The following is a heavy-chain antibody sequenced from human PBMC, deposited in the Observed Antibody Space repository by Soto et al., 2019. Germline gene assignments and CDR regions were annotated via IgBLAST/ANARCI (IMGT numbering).Heavy chain of an antibody. CDR3: ARMGNYYDDSGYYLGAFDI. Sequence: ASVKVSCKASGYSFTSYYIHWVRQAPGQGLEWVGIINPSGASTSYAQEFQGRVTLTRDTSTSTVYMELSSLRSDDTAVYYCARMGNYYDDSGYYLGAFDIWGQGTMVTVS. D-gene: IGHD3-22*01. J-gene: IGHJ3*02. V-gene: IGHV1-46*03. CDR2: INPSGAST. CDR1: GYSFTSYY.